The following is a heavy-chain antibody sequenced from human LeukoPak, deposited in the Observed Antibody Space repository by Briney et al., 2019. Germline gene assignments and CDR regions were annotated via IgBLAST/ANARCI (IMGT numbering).Heavy chain of an antibody. Sequence: SVKVSCKASGGTFSSYAISWVRQAPGQGLEWMGRIIPILGIANYAQKFQGRVMITADKSTSTAYMELSSLRSEDTAVYYCAREGVAGTGLDYWGQGTLVTVSS. V-gene: IGHV1-69*04. J-gene: IGHJ4*02. CDR2: IIPILGIA. CDR1: GGTFSSYA. CDR3: AREGVAGTGLDY. D-gene: IGHD6-13*01.